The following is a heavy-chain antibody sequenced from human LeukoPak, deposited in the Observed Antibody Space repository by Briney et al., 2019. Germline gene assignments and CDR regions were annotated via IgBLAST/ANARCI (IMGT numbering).Heavy chain of an antibody. J-gene: IGHJ4*02. CDR3: GSYTSGWDY. CDR2: IYSGGST. CDR1: GFTVSSNY. Sequence: PGGSLRLSCAASGFTVSSNYMSWVRQAPGKGLEWVSVIYSGGSTYYADYVEGRFNISRHNSKNTLYLQMNSLRAEDTAVYYCGSYTSGWDYWGQGTLVTVSS. V-gene: IGHV3-53*04. D-gene: IGHD6-25*01.